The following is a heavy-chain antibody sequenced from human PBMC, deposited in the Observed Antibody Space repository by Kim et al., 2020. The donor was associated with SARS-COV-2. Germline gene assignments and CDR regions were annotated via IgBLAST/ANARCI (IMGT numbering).Heavy chain of an antibody. CDR3: ARRMVRGSQSVYYYGMDV. V-gene: IGHV5-51*01. CDR1: GYSFTSYW. J-gene: IGHJ6*02. D-gene: IGHD3-10*01. CDR2: IYPGDSDT. Sequence: GESLKISCKGSGYSFTSYWIGWVRQMPGKGLEWMGIIYPGDSDTRYSPSFQGQVTISADKSISTAYLQWSSLKASDTAMYYCARRMVRGSQSVYYYGMDVWGQGTTVTVSS.